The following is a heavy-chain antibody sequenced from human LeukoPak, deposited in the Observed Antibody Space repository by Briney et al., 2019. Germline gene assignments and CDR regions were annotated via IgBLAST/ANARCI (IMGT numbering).Heavy chain of an antibody. V-gene: IGHV4-4*07. CDR1: GVSISSYY. CDR2: IYTSGST. J-gene: IGHJ6*02. D-gene: IGHD3-10*01. Sequence: AETLSLTCTVSGVSISSYYWSWIRQPAGKGLEWIGRIYTSGSTNYNPSLKSRVTMSVDTSKNQFSLKLSSVTAADTAVYYCARDGRDRTWLYYYGSGSDYYYYYGMDVWGQGTTVTVSS. CDR3: ARDGRDRTWLYYYGSGSDYYYYYGMDV.